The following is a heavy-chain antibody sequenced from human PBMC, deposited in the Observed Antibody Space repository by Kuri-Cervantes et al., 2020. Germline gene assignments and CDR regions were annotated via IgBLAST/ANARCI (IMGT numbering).Heavy chain of an antibody. V-gene: IGHV4-59*02. CDR2: IYYSGST. CDR3: AREYYYDSSGYYSAFDI. D-gene: IGHD3-22*01. CDR1: GVSVRSYH. J-gene: IGHJ3*02. Sequence: SETLSLTCNVSGVSVRSYHWSWIRQPPGKGLEWFGFIYYSGSTNYNPSLKSRVTIAVDTSKNQFSLKLSSVTAADTAVYYCAREYYYDSSGYYSAFDIWGQGTMVTVSS.